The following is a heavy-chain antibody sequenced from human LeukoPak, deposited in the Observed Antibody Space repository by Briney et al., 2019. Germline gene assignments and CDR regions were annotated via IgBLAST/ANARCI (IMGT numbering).Heavy chain of an antibody. D-gene: IGHD4-17*01. Sequence: GGSLRLSCAASGFTFSSYGMHWVRQAPGKGLEWVAVIWYDGSNKYYADSVKGRFTISRDNSKNTLYLQMNSRRAEDTAVYYCARLHDYGDYLDYWGQGTLVTVSS. V-gene: IGHV3-33*01. CDR1: GFTFSSYG. CDR3: ARLHDYGDYLDY. J-gene: IGHJ4*02. CDR2: IWYDGSNK.